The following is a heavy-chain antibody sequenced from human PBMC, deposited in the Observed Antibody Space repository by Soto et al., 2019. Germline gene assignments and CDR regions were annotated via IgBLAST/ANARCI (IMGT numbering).Heavy chain of an antibody. V-gene: IGHV1-69*02. CDR3: ARGEYVTTEYYGMDV. CDR2: IIPILGIA. D-gene: IGHD1-1*01. Sequence: QVQLVQSGAEVKKPGSSVKVSCKASGGTFSSYTISWVRQAPGQGLEWMGRIIPILGIANYAQKFQGRVTIXXDXSXXTADMELSSMRSEDTAVYYCARGEYVTTEYYGMDVWGQGTTVTVSS. CDR1: GGTFSSYT. J-gene: IGHJ6*02.